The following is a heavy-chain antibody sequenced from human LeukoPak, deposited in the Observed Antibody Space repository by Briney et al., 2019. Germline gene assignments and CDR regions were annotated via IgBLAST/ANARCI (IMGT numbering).Heavy chain of an antibody. D-gene: IGHD4-17*01. Sequence: GGSLRLSCAASGFTFSSYAMSWVRQAPGKGLEWVSAISGSGGSTYYADSVKGRFTVSRDNSKNTLYLQMNSLRAEDTAVYYCAKAALPYDYGDYCDYWGQGTLITVSS. CDR1: GFTFSSYA. CDR2: ISGSGGST. CDR3: AKAALPYDYGDYCDY. J-gene: IGHJ4*02. V-gene: IGHV3-23*01.